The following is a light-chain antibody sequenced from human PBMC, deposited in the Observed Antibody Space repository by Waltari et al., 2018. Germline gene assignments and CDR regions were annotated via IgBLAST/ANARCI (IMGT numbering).Light chain of an antibody. CDR2: GAS. CDR1: QRVTSSY. Sequence: EIVLTQSPGTLSLSPGERATLSCRASQRVTSSYLAWYQQKPGQAPRLLIYGASSRATGIPDRFSGSGSGTDFTLTISRLEPEDFAVYHCQQYGDSPYTFGQGTKLEIK. V-gene: IGKV3-20*01. CDR3: QQYGDSPYT. J-gene: IGKJ2*01.